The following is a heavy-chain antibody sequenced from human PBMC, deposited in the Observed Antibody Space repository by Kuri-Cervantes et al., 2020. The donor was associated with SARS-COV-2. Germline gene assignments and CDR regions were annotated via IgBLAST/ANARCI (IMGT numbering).Heavy chain of an antibody. CDR2: IYYSGST. CDR3: AREVEGSDAFDI. V-gene: IGHV4-30-4*01. CDR1: GGSISSGDYY. J-gene: IGHJ3*02. Sequence: SCTVSGGSISSGDYYWSWIRQPPGKGLEWIGYIYYSGSTYYNPSLKSRVTISVDTSKNQFSLKLSSVTAADTAVYYCAREVEGSDAFDIWGQGTMVTVSS.